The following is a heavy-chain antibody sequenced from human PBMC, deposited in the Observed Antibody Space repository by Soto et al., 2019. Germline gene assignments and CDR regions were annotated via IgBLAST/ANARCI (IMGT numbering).Heavy chain of an antibody. CDR1: GFIFSTYN. D-gene: IGHD1-26*01. CDR3: VRGATHRTWFAP. V-gene: IGHV3-48*02. CDR2: ISGSGSTS. J-gene: IGHJ5*02. Sequence: EVQLVESGGGLVQPGGSLRLSCAASGFIFSTYNMNWVRQAPGKGLEWVSDISGSGSTSYYADSVKGRFTISRDNDKNSLYLQMNSLRDEDTAVYYWVRGATHRTWFAPWGQGTLVTVSS.